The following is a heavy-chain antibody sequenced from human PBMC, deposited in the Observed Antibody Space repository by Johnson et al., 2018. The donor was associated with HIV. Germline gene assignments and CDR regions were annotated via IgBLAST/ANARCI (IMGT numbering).Heavy chain of an antibody. CDR3: AKGRWELLAGAFDI. V-gene: IGHV3-30*02. J-gene: IGHJ3*02. CDR2: IRYDGSNK. CDR1: GFTFSSYG. Sequence: QVQLVESGGGVVQPGRSLRLSCAASGFTFSSYGMHWVRQAPGKGLEWVAFIRYDGSNKYYADSVTGRFTISRDNSKNTLYLQMNSLRAEDTAVYYCAKGRWELLAGAFDIWGQGTLVTVSS. D-gene: IGHD1-26*01.